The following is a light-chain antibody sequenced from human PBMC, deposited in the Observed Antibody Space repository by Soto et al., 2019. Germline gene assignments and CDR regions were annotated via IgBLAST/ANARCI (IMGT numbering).Light chain of an antibody. CDR3: SSYTSTGTQV. CDR1: SSDVGGYNY. Sequence: QSALTQPASVSGSPGQSITISCTGTSSDVGGYNYVSWYQHHPGKAPKLMIYDVSSRPSGVSNRFSGSKSGNTASLIISGLQAEDEAHYYCSSYTSTGTQVFGGGTKLTVL. CDR2: DVS. V-gene: IGLV2-14*01. J-gene: IGLJ2*01.